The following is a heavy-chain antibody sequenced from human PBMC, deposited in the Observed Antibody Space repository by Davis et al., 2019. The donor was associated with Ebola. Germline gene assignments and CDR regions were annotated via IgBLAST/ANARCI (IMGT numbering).Heavy chain of an antibody. CDR1: GFTFSDYY. D-gene: IGHD3-22*01. Sequence: PGGSLRLSCAASGFTFSDYYMSWIRQAPGKGLEWVSVLYTGGTTYYADSVKGRFTISRDNSKNTLYLQMSSLRADDTAVYYCARLDDSVFQHWGQGTLVTVSS. CDR2: LYTGGTT. CDR3: ARLDDSVFQH. J-gene: IGHJ1*01. V-gene: IGHV3-53*01.